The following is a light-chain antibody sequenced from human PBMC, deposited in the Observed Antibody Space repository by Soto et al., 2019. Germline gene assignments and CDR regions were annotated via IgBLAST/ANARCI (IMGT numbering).Light chain of an antibody. Sequence: DIQMTQSPSSLPASVGDRVTITCRASENLRSYLNWYQQKPGKAPKLLIYGASSLQSGVPSRFSGSGSGTDFTLTISSLQTEDFATYYCQQSFTSPLTFGGGTKVEIK. J-gene: IGKJ4*01. CDR1: ENLRSY. V-gene: IGKV1-39*01. CDR3: QQSFTSPLT. CDR2: GAS.